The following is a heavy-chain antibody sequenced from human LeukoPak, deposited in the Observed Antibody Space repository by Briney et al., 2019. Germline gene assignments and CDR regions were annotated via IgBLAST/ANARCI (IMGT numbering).Heavy chain of an antibody. CDR1: GFTVRSNY. V-gene: IGHV3-53*01. D-gene: IGHD3-22*01. CDR2: IYSGGST. Sequence: GGSLRLSCAASGFTVRSNYMSWVRQAPGKGLEWVSVIYSGGSTYYADSVKGRFTISRDNSKNTLYLQMNSLRVEDTAVYYCARGEDYDSSRYYYVNDYWGQGTLVTVSS. CDR3: ARGEDYDSSRYYYVNDY. J-gene: IGHJ4*02.